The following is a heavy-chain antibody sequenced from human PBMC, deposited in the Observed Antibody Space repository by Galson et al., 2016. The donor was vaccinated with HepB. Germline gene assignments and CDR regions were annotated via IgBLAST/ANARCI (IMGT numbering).Heavy chain of an antibody. CDR2: IYGSGST. CDR3: ARGFGSIWYYFDH. D-gene: IGHD3-10*01. Sequence: SETLSLTCSVSSGSMKDFYWTYIRQSAGKGLEWIGRIYGSGSTDFNPSLKSRVAMSLDTSTNQFSLKLASVTAADTAVYYCARGFGSIWYYFDHWDQGVMGTVSS. CDR1: SGSMKDFY. J-gene: IGHJ4*02. V-gene: IGHV4-4*07.